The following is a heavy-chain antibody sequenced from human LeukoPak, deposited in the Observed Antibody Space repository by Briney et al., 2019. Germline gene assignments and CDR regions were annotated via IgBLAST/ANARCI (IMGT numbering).Heavy chain of an antibody. V-gene: IGHV4-59*08. CDR2: IYYSGST. D-gene: IGHD5-24*01. Sequence: PAETLSLTCSVWGGSISSHYWSWIRQPPGKGLEWVGYIYYSGSTDYHPSLRSRVTMSVDTSKSQFSLKLNSVTATDTAVYYCARARDGDRFAFDYWGQGSLVTVSS. CDR3: ARARDGDRFAFDY. J-gene: IGHJ4*02. CDR1: GGSISSHY.